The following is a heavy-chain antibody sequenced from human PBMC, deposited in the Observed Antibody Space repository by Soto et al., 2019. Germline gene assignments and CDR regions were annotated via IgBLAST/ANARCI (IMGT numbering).Heavy chain of an antibody. J-gene: IGHJ3*02. Sequence: QVQLVQSGAEVKKPGSSVKVSCKAYGGTFSSYAISWVRQAPGQGLEWMGGIIPIFGTANYAQKFQGRVMITAGESTSTAYMELSSLRSEDTAVYYCARAQNWNVGSKDAFDIWGQGTMVTVSS. V-gene: IGHV1-69*01. D-gene: IGHD1-1*01. CDR3: ARAQNWNVGSKDAFDI. CDR1: GGTFSSYA. CDR2: IIPIFGTA.